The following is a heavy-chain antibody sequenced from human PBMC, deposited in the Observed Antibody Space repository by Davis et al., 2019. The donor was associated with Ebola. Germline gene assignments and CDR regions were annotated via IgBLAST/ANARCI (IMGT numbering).Heavy chain of an antibody. D-gene: IGHD6-6*01. CDR3: ARASRPAPLFDP. Sequence: AASVKVSCKASGYTFTSYGISWVRQAPGQGLEWMGWISAYNGNTNYAQKLQGRVTMTTDTSTSTAYMELRSLGSDDTAVYYCARASRPAPLFDPWGQGTLVTVSS. CDR1: GYTFTSYG. J-gene: IGHJ5*02. CDR2: ISAYNGNT. V-gene: IGHV1-18*04.